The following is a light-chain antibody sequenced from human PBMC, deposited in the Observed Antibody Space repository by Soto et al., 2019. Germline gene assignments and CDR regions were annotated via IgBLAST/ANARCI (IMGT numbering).Light chain of an antibody. J-gene: IGLJ1*01. Sequence: QSVLTQPPSASGSPGQSVTISCTGTSSDVGGYNHVSWYQQHPGKAPKVMIYEVSKRPSGVPDRFSGSKSGNTASLIVSGLQADDEADYYCSSYSDGNIPGVFGTGTKLTVL. CDR1: SSDVGGYNH. V-gene: IGLV2-8*01. CDR2: EVS. CDR3: SSYSDGNIPGV.